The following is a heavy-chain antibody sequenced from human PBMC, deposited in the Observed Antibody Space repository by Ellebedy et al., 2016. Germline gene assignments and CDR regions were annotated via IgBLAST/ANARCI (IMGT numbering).Heavy chain of an antibody. CDR1: GNTFASLD. J-gene: IGHJ4*02. V-gene: IGHV1-8*01. CDR3: ARYIHPSAFHD. Sequence: ASVKVSCXASGNTFASLDINWVRQASGQGPEWMGWMNPSGNTGYAQKFLGRLTLSRDISMSTAYMELTSLRSDDTAVYYCARYIHPSAFHDWGQGTLVTVSS. CDR2: MNPSGNT.